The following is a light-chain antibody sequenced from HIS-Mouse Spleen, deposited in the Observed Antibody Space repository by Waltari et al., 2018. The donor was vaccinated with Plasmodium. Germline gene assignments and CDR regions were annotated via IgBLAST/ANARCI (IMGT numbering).Light chain of an antibody. CDR1: ALPKKY. J-gene: IGLJ3*02. CDR3: YSTDSSGNHRV. V-gene: IGLV3-10*01. Sequence: SYELTQPPSVSVSPGQTARLTCSGDALPKKYAYWYQQKSGQAPVLVIDEDSKRPSGITCRCSGSSAGAMATLTISGAQVEDEADYYCYSTDSSGNHRVFGGGTKLTVL. CDR2: EDS.